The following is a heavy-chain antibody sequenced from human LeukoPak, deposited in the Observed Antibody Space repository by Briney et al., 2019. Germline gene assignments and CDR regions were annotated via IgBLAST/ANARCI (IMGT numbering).Heavy chain of an antibody. CDR3: ARTGSGRTKYSYYMDV. J-gene: IGHJ6*03. Sequence: SETLSLTCAVSGGSISSGNYYWSWIRLPAGKGLGWIGRIYASGITKYNPSLKSRVTISVDTSKNQFSLNLSSVTAADTAVYCCARTGSGRTKYSYYMDVWGKGTTVTISS. D-gene: IGHD6-19*01. V-gene: IGHV4-61*02. CDR2: IYASGIT. CDR1: GGSISSGNYY.